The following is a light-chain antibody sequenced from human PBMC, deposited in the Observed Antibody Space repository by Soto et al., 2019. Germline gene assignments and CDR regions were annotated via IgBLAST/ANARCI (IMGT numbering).Light chain of an antibody. CDR3: QHADSFPIIT. CDR1: EDISTW. CDR2: AAS. J-gene: IGKJ5*01. Sequence: IQMTQSASSVSASVGHSVTITCRSSEDISTWLAWYQQKPVKARKLLIYAASSLQSGVPSRFSGSGSGTDFTLTISSLQPEDFATYYGQHADSFPIITFGQGTRLENK. V-gene: IGKV1-12*01.